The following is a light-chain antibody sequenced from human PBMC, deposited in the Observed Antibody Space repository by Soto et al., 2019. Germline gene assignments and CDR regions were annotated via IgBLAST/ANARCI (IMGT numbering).Light chain of an antibody. CDR3: QQYNNWRWT. Sequence: EIVMTQSPATLSVSPGERATLSCRASQSVSSNLAWYQQKPGQAPRLLIYGASTRATGIPARFSGSGSGTKFTLTISSVQSVDFAVYFCQQYNNWRWTFGQGTKVDI. CDR1: QSVSSN. V-gene: IGKV3-15*01. CDR2: GAS. J-gene: IGKJ1*01.